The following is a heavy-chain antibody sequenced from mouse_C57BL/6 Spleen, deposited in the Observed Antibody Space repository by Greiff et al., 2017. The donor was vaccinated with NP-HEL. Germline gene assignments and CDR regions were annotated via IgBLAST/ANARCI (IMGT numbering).Heavy chain of an antibody. CDR2: ISSGGSYT. D-gene: IGHD1-1*01. J-gene: IGHJ2*01. CDR1: GFTFSSYG. V-gene: IGHV5-6*01. Sequence: EVHLVESGGDLVKPGGSLKLSCAASGFTFSSYGMSWVRQTPDKRLEWVATISSGGSYTYYPYSVKGRFTISRDNAKNTLYLQMSSLKSEDTAMYYCATYYYGSIYYFDYWGQGTTLTVSS. CDR3: ATYYYGSIYYFDY.